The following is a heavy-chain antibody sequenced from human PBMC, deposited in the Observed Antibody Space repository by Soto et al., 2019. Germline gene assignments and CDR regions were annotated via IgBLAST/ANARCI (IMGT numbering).Heavy chain of an antibody. J-gene: IGHJ4*02. Sequence: QVQLVQSGAEVKKPGASVKVSCKASGYIFVSYGISWVRQAPGQGPEWMGWISAYNGNAYYAQNFQVRVTMTTDTSTSTAFMELRSLRSDDTAVYYCARTGGYNYFDYWVQGTLVTVSS. V-gene: IGHV1-18*01. D-gene: IGHD3-22*01. CDR3: ARTGGYNYFDY. CDR1: GYIFVSYG. CDR2: ISAYNGNA.